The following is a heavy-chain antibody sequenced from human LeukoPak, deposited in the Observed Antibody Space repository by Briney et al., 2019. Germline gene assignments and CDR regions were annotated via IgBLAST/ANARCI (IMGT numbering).Heavy chain of an antibody. CDR1: GGTLSSYA. CDR2: IIPIFGTA. D-gene: IGHD3-22*01. J-gene: IGHJ3*02. Sequence: ASVKVSCKASGGTLSSYAISWVRQAPGQGLEWMGGIIPIFGTANYAQKFQGRVTMTEDTSTDTAYMELSSLRSEDTAVYYCEGYYYDSNGYAFDIWGQGTMVTVSS. V-gene: IGHV1-69*06. CDR3: EGYYYDSNGYAFDI.